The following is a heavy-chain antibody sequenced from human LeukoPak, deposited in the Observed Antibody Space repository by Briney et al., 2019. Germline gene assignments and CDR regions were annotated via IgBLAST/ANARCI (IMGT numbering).Heavy chain of an antibody. Sequence: SETLSLTCSVSGGSISGYHWSWVQQPPGKGLQYIASIHYSGSANYNPSLRSRVTISVDTSKNQFSLNLISVTAADTAIYYCARWNNGGDYWGQGTLVTVSS. CDR1: GGSISGYH. V-gene: IGHV4-59*01. CDR2: IHYSGSA. J-gene: IGHJ4*02. D-gene: IGHD1/OR15-1a*01. CDR3: ARWNNGGDY.